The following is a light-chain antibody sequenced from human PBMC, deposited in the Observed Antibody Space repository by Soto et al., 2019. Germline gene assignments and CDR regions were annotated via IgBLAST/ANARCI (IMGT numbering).Light chain of an antibody. CDR1: QSISNN. V-gene: IGKV3-15*01. CDR3: QHFDEWPLT. Sequence: IVMTQSPATLSVSPGEKATLSCRASQSISNNLAWYQQKPGQAPRLLIYFASTRATGIPARFSGSGPGTEFSLTISSLQSEDFALYYCQHFDEWPLTFGGGTKVETK. J-gene: IGKJ4*01. CDR2: FAS.